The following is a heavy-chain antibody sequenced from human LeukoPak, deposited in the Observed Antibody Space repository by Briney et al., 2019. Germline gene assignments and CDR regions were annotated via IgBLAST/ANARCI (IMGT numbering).Heavy chain of an antibody. CDR3: ARVTSLTGTIFDS. V-gene: IGHV3-74*01. D-gene: IGHD1-7*01. Sequence: GGSLRLSCAASGFTFSSYWMHWVRQAPGKGLVWVSRISSDGSRISYADSVKGRFTISRDNARNTLYLQMSSLRVEDTAVYYCARVTSLTGTIFDSWGQGTLVTVSS. CDR2: ISSDGSRI. CDR1: GFTFSSYW. J-gene: IGHJ4*02.